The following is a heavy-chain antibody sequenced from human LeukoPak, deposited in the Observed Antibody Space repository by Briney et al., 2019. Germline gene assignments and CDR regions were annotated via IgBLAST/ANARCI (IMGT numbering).Heavy chain of an antibody. D-gene: IGHD3-9*01. CDR1: GGSISSYY. CDR3: ARHMRYFDRRYYFDY. CDR2: IYYSGST. V-gene: IGHV4-59*08. J-gene: IGHJ4*02. Sequence: SETLSLTCTASGGSISSYYWSWIRQPPGKGLEWIGYIYYSGSTNYNPSLKSRVTISVDTSKNQFSLKLSSVTAADTAVYYCARHMRYFDRRYYFDYWGQGTLVTVSS.